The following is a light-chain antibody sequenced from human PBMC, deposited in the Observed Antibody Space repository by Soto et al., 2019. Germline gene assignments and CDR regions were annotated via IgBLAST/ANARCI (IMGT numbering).Light chain of an antibody. CDR1: STDFVSYNR. J-gene: IGLJ1*01. V-gene: IGLV2-18*01. CDR2: EAS. Sequence: QSDLTKPPSLSVAPGQSVTISFTGTSTDFVSYNRVSWYQQPPGTAPKLIIYEASNRPSGVPDRFSGSKSGNTASLTISGLQAADEADYYCSLYTSENTYVFGTGTKVTVL. CDR3: SLYTSENTYV.